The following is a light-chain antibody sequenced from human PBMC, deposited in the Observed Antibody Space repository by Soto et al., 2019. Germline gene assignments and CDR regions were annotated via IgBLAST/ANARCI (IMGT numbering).Light chain of an antibody. CDR1: SSVVGDYNY. V-gene: IGLV2-8*01. J-gene: IGLJ2*01. CDR3: SSYAGNNNLL. CDR2: EVR. Sequence: QSVLTQPASVSGSPGQSITISCTGTSSVVGDYNYVSWYQQHPGKAPKLMIYEVRERPSGVPDRFSGSKSGNTASLTVSGLQAEDEADYYCSSYAGNNNLLFGGGTKVTVL.